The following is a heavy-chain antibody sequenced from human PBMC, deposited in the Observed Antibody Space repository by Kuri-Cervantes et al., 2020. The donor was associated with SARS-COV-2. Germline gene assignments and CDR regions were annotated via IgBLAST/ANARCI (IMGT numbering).Heavy chain of an antibody. CDR1: GGSISSGGYS. CDR2: IYHSGST. CDR3: ASPCITGIPNDMDV. Sequence: SETLSLTCAVSGGSISSGGYSWSWIRQPPGKGLEWIGSIYHSGSTNYNPSLKSRVTISVDTSKNQFSLKLSSVTAADTAVYYCASPCITGIPNDMDVWGQGTTVTVSS. V-gene: IGHV4-30-2*03. D-gene: IGHD1-20*01. J-gene: IGHJ6*02.